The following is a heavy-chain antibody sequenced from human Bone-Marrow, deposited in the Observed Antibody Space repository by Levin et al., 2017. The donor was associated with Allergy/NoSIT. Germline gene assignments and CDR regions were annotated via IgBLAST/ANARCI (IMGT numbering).Heavy chain of an antibody. J-gene: IGHJ4*02. CDR3: AKEGGDLGGPPDY. D-gene: IGHD3-16*01. CDR2: ISYDGSNK. V-gene: IGHV3-30*18. CDR1: GFTFSSYG. Sequence: QSGGSLRLSCAASGFTFSSYGMHWVRQAPGKGLEWVAVISYDGSNKYYADSVKGRFTISRDNSKNTLYLQMNSLRAEDTAVYYCAKEGGDLGGPPDYWGQGTLVTVSS.